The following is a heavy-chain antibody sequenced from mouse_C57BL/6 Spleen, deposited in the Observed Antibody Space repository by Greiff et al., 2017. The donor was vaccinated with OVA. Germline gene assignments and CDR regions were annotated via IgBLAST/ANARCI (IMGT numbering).Heavy chain of an antibody. CDR3: ASGDYAWFAY. V-gene: IGHV1-80*01. D-gene: IGHD2-4*01. Sequence: QVQLQQSGAELVKPGASVKISCKASGYAFSSYWMNWVKQRPGKGLEWIGQIYPGDGDTNYNGKFKGKATLTADKSSSTAYMQRSSRTAEDSAVYFCASGDYAWFAYWGQGTLVTVSA. CDR1: GYAFSSYW. J-gene: IGHJ3*01. CDR2: IYPGDGDT.